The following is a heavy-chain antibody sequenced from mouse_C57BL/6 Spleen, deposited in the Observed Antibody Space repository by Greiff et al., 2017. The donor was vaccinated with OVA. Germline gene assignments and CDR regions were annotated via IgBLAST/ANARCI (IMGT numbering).Heavy chain of an antibody. J-gene: IGHJ2*01. D-gene: IGHD1-1*01. CDR1: GYTFTDYN. CDR2: INPNNGGT. Sequence: EVQLVESGPELVKPGASVKMSCKASGYTFTDYNMHWVKQSHGKSLEWIGYINPNNGGTSYNQKFKGKATLTVNKSSSTAYMELRSLTSEDSAVYYCARLYYYGSSLNWVFDYWGQGTTLTVSS. CDR3: ARLYYYGSSLNWVFDY. V-gene: IGHV1-22*01.